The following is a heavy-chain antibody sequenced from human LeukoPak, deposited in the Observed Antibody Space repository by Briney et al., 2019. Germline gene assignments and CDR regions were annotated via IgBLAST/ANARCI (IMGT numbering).Heavy chain of an antibody. CDR1: GFTFSSYS. Sequence: GGSLRLSCAASGFTFSSYSMNWVRQAPGKGLEWVANIKQDGSEKYYVDSVKGRFTISRDNAKNSLYLQMNSLRAEDTAVYYCARDLRVGFFDYWGQGTLVTVSS. V-gene: IGHV3-7*01. CDR2: IKQDGSEK. J-gene: IGHJ4*02. CDR3: ARDLRVGFFDY. D-gene: IGHD3-3*01.